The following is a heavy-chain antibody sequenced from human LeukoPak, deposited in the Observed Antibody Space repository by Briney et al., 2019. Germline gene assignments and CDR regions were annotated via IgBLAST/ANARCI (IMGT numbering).Heavy chain of an antibody. CDR2: ISGSGGST. CDR3: AIDTLYGSGSYAFDI. D-gene: IGHD3-10*01. Sequence: GGSLRLSCAASGFTFSSYSMSWVRQAPGKGLEWVSAISGSGGSTYYADSVKGRFTISRDNSKNTLYLQMNSLRAEETAVYYCAIDTLYGSGSYAFDIWGKGTMVTVSS. CDR1: GFTFSSYS. V-gene: IGHV3-23*01. J-gene: IGHJ3*02.